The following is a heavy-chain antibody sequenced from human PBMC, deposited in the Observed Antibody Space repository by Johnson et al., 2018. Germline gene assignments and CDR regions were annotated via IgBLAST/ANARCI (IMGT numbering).Heavy chain of an antibody. CDR1: GFTFGNAW. CDR3: TTEMATMPSGYYYGMDV. Sequence: VQLVQSGGGLVKPGGSLRLSCAASGFTFGNAWMSWVRQAPGKGLEWVGRIKSTTDGGTTDYAAPVKGRFTISRDDSKNTLYLQMNHLKTEDTAVYYCTTEMATMPSGYYYGMDVWGQGTTVTVCS. J-gene: IGHJ6*02. CDR2: IKSTTDGGTT. V-gene: IGHV3-15*01. D-gene: IGHD5-24*01.